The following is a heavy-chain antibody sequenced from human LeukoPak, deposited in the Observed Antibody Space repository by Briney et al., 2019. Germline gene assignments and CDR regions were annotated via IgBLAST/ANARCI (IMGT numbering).Heavy chain of an antibody. V-gene: IGHV4-59*01. CDR3: ARVRRRLDAFDI. J-gene: IGHJ3*02. Sequence: SETLSPTCTVSGGSISSYYWSWIRQPPGKGLEWIGYIYYSGSTNYNPSLKSRVTISVDTSKNQFSLKLSSVTAADTAVYYCARVRRRLDAFDIWGQGTMVTVSS. CDR2: IYYSGST. CDR1: GGSISSYY.